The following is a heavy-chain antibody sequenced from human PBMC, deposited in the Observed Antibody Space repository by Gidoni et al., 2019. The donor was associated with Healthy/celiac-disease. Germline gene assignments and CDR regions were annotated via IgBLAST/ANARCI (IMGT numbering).Heavy chain of an antibody. CDR2: SDYSGST. V-gene: IGHV4-59*01. J-gene: IGHJ5*02. CDR1: GGSISIYY. Sequence: QVQLQESGPGLVKPSETLSLTCPVSGGSISIYYWSWIRQPPGKGLEWIGYSDYSGSTNYNPSLKSRVTISVDTSKNQFSLKLSSVTAADTAVYYCARDERGIAAAGNWFDPWGQGTLVTVSS. CDR3: ARDERGIAAAGNWFDP. D-gene: IGHD6-13*01.